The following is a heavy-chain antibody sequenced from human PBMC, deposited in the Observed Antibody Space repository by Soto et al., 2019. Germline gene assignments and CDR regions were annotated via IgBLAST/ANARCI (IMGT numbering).Heavy chain of an antibody. CDR2: ISHDGGNK. D-gene: IGHD6-13*01. CDR1: AFTLRRYG. Sequence: QVQLVESGGGAVQPGRSLRLSCRASAFTLRRYGMHWVRQAPGKGLEWVAVISHDGGNKYYADSVRGRFTISRENSKNIIYLQMNTLRAEYTAVYYCANAPASVAGTFFDYYYDRDVWGKGTTVTVSS. J-gene: IGHJ6*03. V-gene: IGHV3-30*18. CDR3: ANAPASVAGTFFDYYYDRDV.